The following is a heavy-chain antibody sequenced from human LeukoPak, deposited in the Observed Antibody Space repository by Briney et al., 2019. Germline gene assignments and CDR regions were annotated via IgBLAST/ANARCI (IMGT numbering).Heavy chain of an antibody. CDR2: INKDGGEK. CDR1: GFTFNDDW. V-gene: IGHV3-7*01. J-gene: IGHJ6*04. CDR3: AELGITMIGGV. D-gene: IGHD3-10*02. Sequence: GGSLRLSCAASGFTFNDDWMTWVRQAPGKGLEWVANINKDGGEKYYVDSVKGRFTISRDNAKNSLYLQMNILRAEDTAVYYCAELGITMIGGVWGKGTTVTISS.